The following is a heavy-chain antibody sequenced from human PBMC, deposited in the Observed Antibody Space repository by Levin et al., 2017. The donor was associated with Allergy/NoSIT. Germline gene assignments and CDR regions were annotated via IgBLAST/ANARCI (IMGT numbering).Heavy chain of an antibody. CDR2: IRGNGGGA. Sequence: HPGGSLRLSCLASGFRFSGYAMTWVRQVPGKGLEWVSNIRGNGGGANYADSVKGRFTTSRDNSQNTLFLQMNSLRPEDTAIYYCALGMSFVTYFEYWGQGSLVTVSA. CDR3: ALGMSFVTYFEY. J-gene: IGHJ4*02. D-gene: IGHD2-21*02. V-gene: IGHV3-23*01. CDR1: GFRFSGYA.